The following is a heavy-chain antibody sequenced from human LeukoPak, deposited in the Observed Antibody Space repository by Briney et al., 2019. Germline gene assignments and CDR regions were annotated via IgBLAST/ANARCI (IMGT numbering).Heavy chain of an antibody. CDR2: ISAYNGNT. CDR1: GYTFTSYG. V-gene: IGHV1-18*01. Sequence: ASVKVSCKASGYTFTSYGISWVRQAPGQGLEWMGWISAYNGNTNYAQKLQGRVTMTTDTSTSTAYMELRSLRSDDTAVYYCARDGSSEKLQWLHYYYYYYMDVWGKGTTVTISS. CDR3: ARDGSSEKLQWLHYYYYYYMDV. J-gene: IGHJ6*03. D-gene: IGHD2-2*01.